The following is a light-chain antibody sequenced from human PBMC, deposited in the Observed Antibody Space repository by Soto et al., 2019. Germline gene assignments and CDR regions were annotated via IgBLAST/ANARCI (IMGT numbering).Light chain of an antibody. CDR1: QSVDNW. J-gene: IGKJ1*01. V-gene: IGKV1-5*03. CDR2: RAS. Sequence: DIQMTQSPSTLPASVGDRVTITCRASQSVDNWLAWFQQKPGKAPKVLIHRASSLDSGVPIRSSGSGWGTEFTLTITSLQPDDFVTYYRQHCSASSPWTFGQGPKVEIK. CDR3: QHCSASSPWT.